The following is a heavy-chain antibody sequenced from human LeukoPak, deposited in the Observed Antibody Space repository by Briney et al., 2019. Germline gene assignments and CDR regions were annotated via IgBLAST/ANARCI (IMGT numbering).Heavy chain of an antibody. CDR2: IYYSGST. J-gene: IGHJ4*02. V-gene: IGHV4-59*08. CDR3: ARGGIPS. Sequence: PSETLSLTCTVSGGSISSYYWSWIRQPPGKGLEWIGYIYYSGSTNYNPSLKSRVTISVDTSKNQFSLKLSSVTAADTAVYYCARGGIPSWGQGTLVTVSS. CDR1: GGSISSYY.